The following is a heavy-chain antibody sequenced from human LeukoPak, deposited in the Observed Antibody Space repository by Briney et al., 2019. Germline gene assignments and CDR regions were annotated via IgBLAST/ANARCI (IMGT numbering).Heavy chain of an antibody. CDR3: ARGTLGLEH. V-gene: IGHV3-48*03. D-gene: IGHD1/OR15-1a*01. Sequence: GGSLTLSCAASGFTFRNNEMNWVRQAPGKGLEWVSYISTGGTTISYADSVKGRFTISRDDVRNSLHLEMNSLRAEDTAVYFCARGTLGLEHRGQGILVTVSS. CDR2: ISTGGTTI. CDR1: GFTFRNNE. J-gene: IGHJ4*02.